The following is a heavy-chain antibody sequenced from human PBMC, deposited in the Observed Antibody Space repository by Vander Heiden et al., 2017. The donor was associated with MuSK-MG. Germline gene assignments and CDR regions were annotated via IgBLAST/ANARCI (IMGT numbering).Heavy chain of an antibody. V-gene: IGHV3-33*06. CDR3: AKEGLLYDYVWGSYDYYYGMDV. CDR1: GFTFSSYG. Sequence: QVQLVESGGGVVQPGRSLRLSCAASGFTFSSYGMHWVRQAPGKGLEWVAVIWYDGSNKYYADSVKGRFTISRDNSKNTLYLQMNSLRAEDTAVYYCAKEGLLYDYVWGSYDYYYGMDVWGQGTTVTVSS. CDR2: IWYDGSNK. D-gene: IGHD3-16*01. J-gene: IGHJ6*02.